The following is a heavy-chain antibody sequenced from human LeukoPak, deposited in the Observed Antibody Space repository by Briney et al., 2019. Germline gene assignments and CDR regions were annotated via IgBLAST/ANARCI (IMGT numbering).Heavy chain of an antibody. J-gene: IGHJ5*02. D-gene: IGHD2-2*01. CDR2: SIPIVGIA. V-gene: IGHV1-69*02. CDR3: AITGPADITWFDP. Sequence: SVKVSCKASGGTFSRYTINWVRQAPGQGLEWMGRSIPIVGIANYAQKFQGRVAITADKSTTTAYMELSSLRSEDTAMYFCAITGPADITWFDPWGQGTLVTVSS. CDR1: GGTFSRYT.